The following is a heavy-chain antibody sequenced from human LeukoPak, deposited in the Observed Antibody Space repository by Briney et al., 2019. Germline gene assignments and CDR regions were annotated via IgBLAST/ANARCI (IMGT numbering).Heavy chain of an antibody. Sequence: PGGSLRLSCAASGFTFRSYSMSWVRQAPGKGLGWVSSISSSSNYIYYADSVKGRFTISRDSANNSLYLQMNSLRAEDTAVYYCARDEDGSTRLNDNWGRGTLVTVSS. CDR2: ISSSSNYI. CDR1: GFTFRSYS. D-gene: IGHD3-16*01. V-gene: IGHV3-21*01. CDR3: ARDEDGSTRLNDN. J-gene: IGHJ4*02.